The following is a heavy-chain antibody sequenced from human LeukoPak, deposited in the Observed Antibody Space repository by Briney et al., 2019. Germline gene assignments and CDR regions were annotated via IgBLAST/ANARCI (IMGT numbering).Heavy chain of an antibody. CDR3: ARFADYYDSSGYYYDY. CDR1: GGSISSYY. J-gene: IGHJ4*02. Sequence: SETLSLTCTVSGGSISSYYWSWIRQPAGKGLEWIGRIYTSGSTNYNPSLKSRVTMSVDTSKNQFSLKLSSVTAADTAVYYCARFADYYDSSGYYYDYWGQGTLVSVSS. D-gene: IGHD3-22*01. CDR2: IYTSGST. V-gene: IGHV4-4*07.